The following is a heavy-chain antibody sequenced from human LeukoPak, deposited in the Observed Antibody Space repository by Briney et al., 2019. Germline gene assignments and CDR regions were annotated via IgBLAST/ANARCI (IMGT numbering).Heavy chain of an antibody. CDR1: GGSISSGSYY. D-gene: IGHD4-17*01. J-gene: IGHJ4*02. CDR3: ARDPHGDYYFDY. Sequence: SQTLSLTCTVSGGSISSGSYYWSWIRQPAGKGLEWIVRIYTSGSTNYNPSLKSRVTISVDTSKNQFSLKLSSVTAADTAVYYCARDPHGDYYFDYWGQGTLVTVSS. CDR2: IYTSGST. V-gene: IGHV4-61*02.